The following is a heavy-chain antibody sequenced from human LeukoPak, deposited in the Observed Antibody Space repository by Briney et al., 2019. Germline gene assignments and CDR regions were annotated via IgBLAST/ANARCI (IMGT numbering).Heavy chain of an antibody. CDR3: ARDGMVRGVIIWDAFDI. V-gene: IGHV3-48*02. CDR1: GFIVSSNY. Sequence: GGSLRLSCAASGFIVSSNYMSWVRQAPGKGLEWVSYISSSSSTIYYADSVKGRFTISRDNAKNSLYLQMNSLRDEDTAVYYCARDGMVRGVIIWDAFDIRGQGTMVTVSS. D-gene: IGHD3-10*01. J-gene: IGHJ3*02. CDR2: ISSSSSTI.